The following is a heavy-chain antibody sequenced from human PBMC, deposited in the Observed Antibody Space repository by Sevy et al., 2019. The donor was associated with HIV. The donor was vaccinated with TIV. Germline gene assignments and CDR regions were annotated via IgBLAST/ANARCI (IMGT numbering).Heavy chain of an antibody. CDR1: GDSISGGTYS. Sequence: SETLSLTCAVSGDSISGGTYSWNWIRQPPGKGLEWIGYIFHSGHTYYNPSLKSRVTISVDTAKNQFSLKVKSVTAADTAVYYCARDEGTLTSPGYFDYWGQGPLVTVSS. CDR3: ARDEGTLTSPGYFDY. CDR2: IFHSGHT. J-gene: IGHJ4*02. V-gene: IGHV4-30-2*01. D-gene: IGHD4-17*01.